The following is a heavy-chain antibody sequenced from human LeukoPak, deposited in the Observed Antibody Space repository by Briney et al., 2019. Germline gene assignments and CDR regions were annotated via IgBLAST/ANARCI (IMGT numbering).Heavy chain of an antibody. CDR3: ARDLTPPPAYGMDV. J-gene: IGHJ6*02. Sequence: SETLSLTCTVSGGSISSYYWSWIRQPPGKGLEWIGYIYYSGSTNYNPSLKSRVTISVDTSKNQFSLRLSSVAAADTAVYYCARDLTPPPAYGMDVWGQGTTVTVSS. CDR1: GGSISSYY. D-gene: IGHD4/OR15-4a*01. V-gene: IGHV4-59*01. CDR2: IYYSGST.